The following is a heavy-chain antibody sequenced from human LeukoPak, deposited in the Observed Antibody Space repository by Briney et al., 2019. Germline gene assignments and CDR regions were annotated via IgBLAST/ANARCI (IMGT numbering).Heavy chain of an antibody. CDR3: ARVTYSASRFDY. D-gene: IGHD6-13*01. V-gene: IGHV3-74*01. Sequence: GGPLRLSCAASGFTFSTYWMHWVRQVPGKGLVWVSRINSDGSSTSYADSVKGRFTISRDNAKNTLYLQMNSLRAEDTAVYYCARVTYSASRFDYWGQGALVTVSS. CDR1: GFTFSTYW. CDR2: INSDGSST. J-gene: IGHJ4*02.